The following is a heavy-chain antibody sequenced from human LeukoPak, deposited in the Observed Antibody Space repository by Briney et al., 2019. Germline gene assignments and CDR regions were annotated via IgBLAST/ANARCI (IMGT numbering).Heavy chain of an antibody. J-gene: IGHJ3*02. CDR2: IKRNGGSI. CDR3: ARDYGYSSGAFDI. D-gene: IGHD6-19*01. Sequence: AGGSLRLSCAASGFTFSDYYMSWIRQVPGEGLEWVSGIKRNGGSIGYADSVKGRFTISRDNAKNSLYLQLNSLRAEDTALYHCARDYGYSSGAFDIWGQGTMVTVSS. V-gene: IGHV3-20*01. CDR1: GFTFSDYY.